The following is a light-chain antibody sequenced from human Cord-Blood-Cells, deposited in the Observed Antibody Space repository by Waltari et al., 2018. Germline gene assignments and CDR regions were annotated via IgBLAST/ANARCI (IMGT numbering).Light chain of an antibody. V-gene: IGLV3-21*03. CDR3: QVWDSSSDHVV. Sequence: SYVLTQPPSVSVAPGKPARITCGGNNIGSKSVHWYQQKPGQAPVLVVYDDSDRRSGIPERFSGSNSGNTATLTISRVEAGDEADYYCQVWDSSSDHVVFGGGTKLTVL. CDR1: NIGSKS. CDR2: DDS. J-gene: IGLJ2*01.